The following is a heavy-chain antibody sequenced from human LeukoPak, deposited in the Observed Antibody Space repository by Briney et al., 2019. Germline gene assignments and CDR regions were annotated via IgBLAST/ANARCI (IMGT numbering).Heavy chain of an antibody. Sequence: GGSLRLSCAASGFTFSSYSMSWVRQAPGKGLEWVSSISSSSSYIYYADSVKGRFTISRDNAKNSLYLQMNSLRAEDTAVYYCARESYYDSSGYYSPNNWGQGTLVTVSS. CDR2: ISSSSSYI. D-gene: IGHD3-22*01. V-gene: IGHV3-21*01. J-gene: IGHJ4*02. CDR1: GFTFSSYS. CDR3: ARESYYDSSGYYSPNN.